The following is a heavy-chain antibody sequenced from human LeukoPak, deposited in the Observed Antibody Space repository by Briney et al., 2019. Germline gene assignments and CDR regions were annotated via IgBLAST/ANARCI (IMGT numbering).Heavy chain of an antibody. J-gene: IGHJ4*02. V-gene: IGHV3-66*02. CDR1: GFTVSSNY. D-gene: IGHD3-3*01. CDR2: IYSGGST. CDR3: ASAIRFLEWLYDY. Sequence: PGGSLRLSCAASGFTVSSNYMSWVRQAPGKGLEWVSVIYSGGSTYYADSVKGRFTISRDNSKNTLYLQMNSLRAEGTAVYYCASAIRFLEWLYDYWGQGTLVTVSS.